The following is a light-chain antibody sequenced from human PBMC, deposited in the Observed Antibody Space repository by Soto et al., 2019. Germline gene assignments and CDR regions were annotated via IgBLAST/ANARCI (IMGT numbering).Light chain of an antibody. CDR3: SSHGGSNNPYV. CDR2: DVT. J-gene: IGLJ1*01. CDR1: SSDIGGYNF. V-gene: IGLV2-8*02. Sequence: QSALTQPPSASRSPGQSVAISCTGTSSDIGGYNFVSWYQQHPGKAPKLMIYDVTKRPSGVPDRFSGSKSGNTATLIVSGLQAEDEADYYCSSHGGSNNPYVFGPGTKLTVL.